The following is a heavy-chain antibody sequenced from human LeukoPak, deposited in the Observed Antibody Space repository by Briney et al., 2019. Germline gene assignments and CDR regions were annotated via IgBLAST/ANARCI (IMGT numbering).Heavy chain of an antibody. CDR2: ISDDSKYI. V-gene: IGHV3-21*01. CDR3: HLACRSHNCPSFDE. CDR1: GFTFSSYS. D-gene: IGHD2-2*01. Sequence: PGRSLRLSCAASGFTFSSYSMNWVRQAPGKGLEWVSSISDDSKYIYYADSVKGRFSISRDNAKRSLYLQMNSLRAEDTAVYANHLACRSHNCPSFDEWGQGTLVTVSS. J-gene: IGHJ4*02.